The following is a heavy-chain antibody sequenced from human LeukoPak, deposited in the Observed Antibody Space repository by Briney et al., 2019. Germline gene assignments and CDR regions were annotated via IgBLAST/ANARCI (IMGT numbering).Heavy chain of an antibody. D-gene: IGHD6-13*01. CDR1: GFTFRSYW. V-gene: IGHV3-74*01. CDR2: INSDGSST. Sequence: GGSLRLSCAASGFTFRSYWMHWARQAPGNGLVWVSRINSDGSSTNYADSVKGRFSISRDNAKNTLFLQMNSLRAEDTAVYYCARGGGIIAAAVVDWGQGTLVTVST. CDR3: ARGGGIIAAAVVD. J-gene: IGHJ4*02.